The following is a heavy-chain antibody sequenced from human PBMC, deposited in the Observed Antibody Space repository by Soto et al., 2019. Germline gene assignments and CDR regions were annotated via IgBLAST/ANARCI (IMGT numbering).Heavy chain of an antibody. D-gene: IGHD4-17*01. CDR2: VHYSGST. CDR1: GGSISGSSYY. CDR3: ASFSGATYGDYGGGINY. Sequence: SETLSLTCTVSGGSISGSSYYWGWIRQPPGKGLECIGSVHYSGSTDYNPTLKSRVTISVDTSKNQFSLKLTSVTAADTAVYFCASFSGATYGDYGGGINYWGQGTLVTVSS. J-gene: IGHJ4*02. V-gene: IGHV4-39*01.